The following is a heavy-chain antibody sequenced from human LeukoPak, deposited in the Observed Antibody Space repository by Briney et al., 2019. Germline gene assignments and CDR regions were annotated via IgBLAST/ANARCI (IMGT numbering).Heavy chain of an antibody. CDR1: GFTFSDYY. D-gene: IGHD3-9*01. V-gene: IGHV3-11*04. CDR2: ISSSGSTI. CDR3: SRDFIGEYYDILTGPAFDY. J-gene: IGHJ4*02. Sequence: GGSLRLSCAASGFTFSDYYMSWIRQAPGKGLEWVSYISSSGSTIYYADSVKGRFTISRDNAKNSLYLQMNNLKAEDTAVYYFSRDFIGEYYDILTGPAFDYWGQGTLVTVSS.